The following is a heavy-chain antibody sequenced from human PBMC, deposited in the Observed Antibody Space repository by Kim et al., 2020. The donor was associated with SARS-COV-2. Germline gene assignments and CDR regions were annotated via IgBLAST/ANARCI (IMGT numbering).Heavy chain of an antibody. CDR3: ARGGRSGIAVAGTGFDY. D-gene: IGHD6-19*01. Sequence: SETLSLTCAVSGGSISSSNWWSWVRQPPGKGLEWIGEIYHSGSTNYNPSLKSRVTISVDKSKNQFSLKLSSVTAADTAVYYCARGGRSGIAVAGTGFDYWGQGTLVTVSS. V-gene: IGHV4-4*02. CDR2: IYHSGST. CDR1: GGSISSSNW. J-gene: IGHJ4*02.